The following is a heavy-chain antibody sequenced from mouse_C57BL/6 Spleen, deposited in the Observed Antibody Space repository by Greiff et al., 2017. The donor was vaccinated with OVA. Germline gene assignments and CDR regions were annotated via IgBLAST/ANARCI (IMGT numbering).Heavy chain of an antibody. J-gene: IGHJ2*01. CDR2: INPSNGGT. V-gene: IGHV1-53*01. CDR3: ARSNSNYGYFDY. Sequence: QVQLQQSGTELVKPGASVKLSCKASGYTFTSYWMHWVKQRPGQGLEWIGNINPSNGGTNYNEKFKSKATLTVDKSSSTAYMQISSLTSEDSAVYYCARSNSNYGYFDYWGQGTTLTVSS. CDR1: GYTFTSYW. D-gene: IGHD2-5*01.